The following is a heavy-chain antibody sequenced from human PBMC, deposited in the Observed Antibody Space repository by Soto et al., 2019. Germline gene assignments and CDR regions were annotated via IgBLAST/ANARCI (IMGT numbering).Heavy chain of an antibody. Sequence: ASVKVSCKASGGTFSSYAISWVRQAPGQGLEWMGGIIPIFGTANYAQKFQGRVTITADESTSTAYMELSSLRSEDTAVYYCARRLTPRGYVDYWGQGTLVTVSS. D-gene: IGHD2-15*01. V-gene: IGHV1-69*01. CDR3: ARRLTPRGYVDY. CDR1: GGTFSSYA. J-gene: IGHJ4*02. CDR2: IIPIFGTA.